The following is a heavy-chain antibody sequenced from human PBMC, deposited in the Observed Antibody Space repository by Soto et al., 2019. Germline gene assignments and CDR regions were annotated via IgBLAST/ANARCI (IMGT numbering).Heavy chain of an antibody. CDR3: ARVLWSGYQRLQPQAY. D-gene: IGHD3-3*01. CDR2: IIPIFGTA. CDR1: GGTFSSYA. Sequence: QVQLVQSGAEVKKPGSSVKVSCKASGGTFSSYAISWVRQAPGQGLEWMGGIIPIFGTANYAQKFQGRVTSTEYESTSTAYMELSSLRSEDTAVYYCARVLWSGYQRLQPQAYWGQGTLDTVSS. J-gene: IGHJ4*02. V-gene: IGHV1-69*01.